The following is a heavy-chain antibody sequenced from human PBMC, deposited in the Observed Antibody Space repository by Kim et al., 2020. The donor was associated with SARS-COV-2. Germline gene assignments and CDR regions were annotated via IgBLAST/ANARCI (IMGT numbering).Heavy chain of an antibody. V-gene: IGHV3-66*01. CDR3: ERGGSGSYYRYNWFDP. J-gene: IGHJ5*02. Sequence: GGSLRLSCAASGFTVSSNYMSWVRQAPGKGLEWVSVIYSGGSTYYADSVKGRFTISRDNSKNTLYLQMNSVRAEDTAVYYCERGGSGSYYRYNWFDPWGQGTLVTVSS. CDR2: IYSGGST. CDR1: GFTVSSNY. D-gene: IGHD3-10*01.